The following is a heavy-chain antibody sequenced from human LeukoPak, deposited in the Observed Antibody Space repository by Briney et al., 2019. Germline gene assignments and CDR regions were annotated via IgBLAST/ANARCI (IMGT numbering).Heavy chain of an antibody. D-gene: IGHD3-9*01. CDR3: ARNGRLDILTGYYQFDY. CDR2: INLNGGST. Sequence: GGSLRLSCAASVVTFYDYGISGGRQGPGEGLWWGSGINLNGGSTAYATSVKGRFNISRDNAKTSMYLHMNSLRAEDTALYYCARNGRLDILTGYYQFDYWGQGTLVTVSS. V-gene: IGHV3-20*04. J-gene: IGHJ4*02. CDR1: VVTFYDYG.